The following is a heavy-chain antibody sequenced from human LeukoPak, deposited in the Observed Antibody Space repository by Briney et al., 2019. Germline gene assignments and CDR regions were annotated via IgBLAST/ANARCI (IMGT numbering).Heavy chain of an antibody. V-gene: IGHV3-48*02. Sequence: PGGSLRLSCAASGFTFSSYSMNWVRQAPGKGLEWVSYISSSSSTIYYADSVKGRFTISRDNAKNSPYLQMNSLRDEDTAVYYCASSRKYYYGSGDPNWFDPWGQGTLVTVSS. CDR1: GFTFSSYS. J-gene: IGHJ5*02. CDR2: ISSSSSTI. D-gene: IGHD3-10*01. CDR3: ASSRKYYYGSGDPNWFDP.